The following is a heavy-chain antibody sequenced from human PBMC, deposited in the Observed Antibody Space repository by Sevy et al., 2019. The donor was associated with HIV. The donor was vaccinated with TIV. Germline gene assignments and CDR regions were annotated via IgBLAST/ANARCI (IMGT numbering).Heavy chain of an antibody. CDR3: ATNLGFDLSSAFSP. CDR1: GFSFSTFG. Sequence: GGSLRLSCAGAGFSFSTFGMHWVRQAPGKGLEWVALISDDGTKTYYGDSVQGRFTISRDNSKDTVYLQMNSLTTEDTTLYYCATNLGFDLSSAFSPWGQGTLVTVSS. V-gene: IGHV3-30*03. CDR2: ISDDGTKT. D-gene: IGHD3-3*01. J-gene: IGHJ5*02.